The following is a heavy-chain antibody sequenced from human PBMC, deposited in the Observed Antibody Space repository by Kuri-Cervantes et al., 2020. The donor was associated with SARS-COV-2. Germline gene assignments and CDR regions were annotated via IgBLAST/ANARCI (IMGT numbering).Heavy chain of an antibody. CDR1: GFTFGASD. CDR2: ISSGRRSI. Sequence: GGSLRLSCAASGFTFGASDMNWVRQSPGKGLEWVSYISSGRRSIYYTDAVKGRFTISRDNGKNSLFLQMNSLRAEDTAVYYCARDVEGGDRYLDHWGRGTLVTVSS. D-gene: IGHD2-21*02. CDR3: ARDVEGGDRYLDH. J-gene: IGHJ2*01. V-gene: IGHV3-48*01.